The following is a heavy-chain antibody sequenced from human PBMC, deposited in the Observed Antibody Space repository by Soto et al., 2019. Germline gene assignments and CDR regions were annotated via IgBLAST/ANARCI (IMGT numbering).Heavy chain of an antibody. V-gene: IGHV3-23*01. Sequence: EVQLLESGGGFVQPGGSLRLSCAASGFTFSNYAMSWVRQAPGKGLEWVSSITGSGRSPYYADSVKGRFSISRDNSKNTLYLQMNSLRAEDTAVYYCARGGSAWDVFDYWGQGALVTVSS. CDR1: GFTFSNYA. CDR3: ARGGSAWDVFDY. D-gene: IGHD2-15*01. CDR2: ITGSGRSP. J-gene: IGHJ4*02.